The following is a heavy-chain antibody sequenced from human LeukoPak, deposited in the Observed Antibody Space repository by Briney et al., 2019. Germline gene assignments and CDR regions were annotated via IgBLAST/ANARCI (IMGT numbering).Heavy chain of an antibody. D-gene: IGHD3-9*01. J-gene: IGHJ5*02. CDR3: ARAHYDILTGYYDPRYNWFDP. Sequence: GESLKISCKGSGYSFTSYWIGWVRQMPGKGLEWMGIIYPGDSDTRYSPSFQGQVTISADKSISTAYLQWSSLKASDAAMYYCARAHYDILTGYYDPRYNWFDPWGQGTLVTVSS. CDR1: GYSFTSYW. V-gene: IGHV5-51*01. CDR2: IYPGDSDT.